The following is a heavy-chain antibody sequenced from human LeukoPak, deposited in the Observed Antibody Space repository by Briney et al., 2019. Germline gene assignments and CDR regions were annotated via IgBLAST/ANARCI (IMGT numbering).Heavy chain of an antibody. V-gene: IGHV3-30*18. CDR3: AKGGSGYQYYFDY. J-gene: IGHJ4*02. CDR1: GFTFSSFG. D-gene: IGHD3-22*01. Sequence: GGSLRFSCAASGFTFSSFGMHWVRQAPGKGLEWVAVISYDGSNKYYADSVKGRFTISRDNSKNTLYVQMNSLRAEDTAVYYCAKGGSGYQYYFDYWGQGTLVTVSS. CDR2: ISYDGSNK.